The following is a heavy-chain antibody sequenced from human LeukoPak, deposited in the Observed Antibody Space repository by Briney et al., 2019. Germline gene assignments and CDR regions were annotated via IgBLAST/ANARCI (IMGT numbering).Heavy chain of an antibody. V-gene: IGHV4-34*01. CDR3: ARDYYGSGSYPY. CDR2: INHSGST. J-gene: IGHJ4*02. Sequence: AETLSLTCAVYGGSFSGYYWSWVRQPPGKGLEWIGEINHSGSTNYNPSLTSRVTISVDTSKNQFSLKLSSVTAADTAVYCCARDYYGSGSYPYWGRGTRVTVSA. CDR1: GGSFSGYY. D-gene: IGHD3-10*01.